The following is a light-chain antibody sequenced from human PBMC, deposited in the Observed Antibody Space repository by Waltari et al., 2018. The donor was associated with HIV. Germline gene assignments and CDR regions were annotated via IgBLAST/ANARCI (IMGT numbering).Light chain of an antibody. Sequence: ERVMKKSPATLSVSTGERATLSCRDIVSVGSNVAWYQQIPGQAPRLLIYGASTRATGFPARFSGSGSGTEFTLTISSLQSEDFVVYYCQQYNNWPPWTFGQGTKVEVK. CDR2: GAS. CDR1: VSVGSN. J-gene: IGKJ1*01. V-gene: IGKV3-15*01. CDR3: QQYNNWPPWT.